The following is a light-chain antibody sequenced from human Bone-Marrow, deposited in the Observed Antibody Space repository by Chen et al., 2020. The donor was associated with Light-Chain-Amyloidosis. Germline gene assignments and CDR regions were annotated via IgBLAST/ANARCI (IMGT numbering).Light chain of an antibody. V-gene: IGKV2-28*01. CDR2: LGS. J-gene: IGKJ1*01. Sequence: DTVMPHSPLSLPVTPGEPASISCRSSQSLLQSNGYTYLDWYLQKPGQSPQLLIYLGSNRASGVPDRFSGSGSGTDFTLKISRVEAEDVGVYYCMQALQAPWTFGQGTKVEIK. CDR1: QSLLQSNGYTY. CDR3: MQALQAPWT.